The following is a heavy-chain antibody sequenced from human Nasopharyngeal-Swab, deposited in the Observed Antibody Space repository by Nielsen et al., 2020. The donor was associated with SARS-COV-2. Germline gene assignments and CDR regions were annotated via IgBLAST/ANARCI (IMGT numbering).Heavy chain of an antibody. V-gene: IGHV3-7*04. CDR1: GFPFSHYY. CDR3: ARDYASGAYASSP. Sequence: GGSLRLSCEGSGFPFSHYYMRWVRQAPGKVLECVANIEPDGSGKQYVDSVKGRFTISRDNAKNSLFLQMNSLRVEDTAVYYCARDYASGAYASSPWGQGTLVTVSS. J-gene: IGHJ5*02. D-gene: IGHD3-10*01. CDR2: IEPDGSGK.